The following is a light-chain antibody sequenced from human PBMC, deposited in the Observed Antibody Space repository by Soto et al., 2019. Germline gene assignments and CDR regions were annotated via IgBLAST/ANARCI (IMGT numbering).Light chain of an antibody. Sequence: EIVLTQSPATLSLSPGERATLSCRASQSVSSYLAWYQQKPGQAPRLLIYDASNMATGIPARFSGSGSGTDFTLTISSLEPDDFAVYYCQQRSNGLTFGGGTKVEIK. CDR2: DAS. CDR1: QSVSSY. CDR3: QQRSNGLT. V-gene: IGKV3-11*01. J-gene: IGKJ4*01.